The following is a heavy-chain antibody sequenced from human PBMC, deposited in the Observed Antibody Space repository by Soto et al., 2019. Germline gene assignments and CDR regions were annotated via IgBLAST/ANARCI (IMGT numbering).Heavy chain of an antibody. CDR2: IYTSGST. D-gene: IGHD5-12*01. CDR3: ARDLGGGGSDAFDI. J-gene: IGHJ3*02. CDR1: GGSLSSYY. V-gene: IGHV4-4*07. Sequence: SETLSLTCTVSGGSLSSYYWSWIRQPAGKGLEWIGRIYTSGSTNYNPSLKSRVTMSVDTSKNQFSLKLSSVTAADTAVYYCARDLGGGGSDAFDIWGQGTMVTVSS.